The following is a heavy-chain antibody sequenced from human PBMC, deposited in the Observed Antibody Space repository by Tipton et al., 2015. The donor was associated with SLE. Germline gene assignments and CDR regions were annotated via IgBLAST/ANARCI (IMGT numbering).Heavy chain of an antibody. Sequence: SLRLSCAASGLTFSLYWMSWLRQAPGKGLEWVASIKQRGSEEYYVDSVEGRFTISRDDAKNSLYLQMNSLRAEDTAVYYCARDLVNHYDSSGVSDYWGQGTQVTVSS. CDR3: ARDLVNHYDSSGVSDY. CDR1: GLTFSLYW. J-gene: IGHJ4*02. CDR2: IKQRGSEE. V-gene: IGHV3-7*01. D-gene: IGHD3-22*01.